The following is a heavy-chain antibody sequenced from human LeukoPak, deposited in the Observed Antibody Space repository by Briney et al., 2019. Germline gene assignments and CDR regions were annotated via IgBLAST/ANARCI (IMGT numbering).Heavy chain of an antibody. J-gene: IGHJ5*02. V-gene: IGHV4-34*01. D-gene: IGHD6-13*01. Sequence: SETLSLTCAVYGGSFSGYYWSWIRQPPGKGLEWIGEINHSGSTNYNPSLKSRVAISVDTSKNQFFLKLSSVTAADTAVYYCARGAAAGSSNWFDPWGQGTLVTVSS. CDR3: ARGAAAGSSNWFDP. CDR1: GGSFSGYY. CDR2: INHSGST.